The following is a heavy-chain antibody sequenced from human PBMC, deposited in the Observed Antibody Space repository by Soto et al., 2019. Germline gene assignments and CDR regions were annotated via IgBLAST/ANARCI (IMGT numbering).Heavy chain of an antibody. CDR1: GGTFSSYA. D-gene: IGHD3-10*01. CDR3: AGMVRGVIVATNWFDP. CDR2: IIPIFGTA. Sequence: SVKVSCKASGGTFSSYAISWVRQAPGQGLEWMGGIIPIFGTANYAQKFQGRVTITADESTSTAYMELSSLRSEDTAVYYCAGMVRGVIVATNWFDPWGQGTLVTVSS. J-gene: IGHJ5*02. V-gene: IGHV1-69*13.